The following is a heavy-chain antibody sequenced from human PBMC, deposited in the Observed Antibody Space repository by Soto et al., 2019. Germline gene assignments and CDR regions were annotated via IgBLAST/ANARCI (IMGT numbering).Heavy chain of an antibody. CDR2: IITILGIA. Sequence: SVKVSCKASGGTFSSYTISWVRQSPGQGLEWMGRIITILGIANYAQKFQGRVTITADKSTSTAYMELSSLRSEDTAVYYCARDPNIVVVPASSYYFDYWGQGTLVTVSS. D-gene: IGHD2-2*01. CDR1: GGTFSSYT. V-gene: IGHV1-69*04. CDR3: ARDPNIVVVPASSYYFDY. J-gene: IGHJ4*02.